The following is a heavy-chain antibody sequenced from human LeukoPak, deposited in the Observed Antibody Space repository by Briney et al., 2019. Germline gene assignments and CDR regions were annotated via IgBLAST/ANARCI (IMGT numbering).Heavy chain of an antibody. CDR3: AKDSGDSSGWFSYFDY. J-gene: IGHJ4*02. CDR2: FSGSAGST. CDR1: GFTFSNYA. Sequence: GGSLRLSCAASGFTFSNYAMSWVRQAPGKGLEWVSVFSGSAGSTLYADSVKGRFSISRDNSKNTLYLLTNSLRAEDTAVYYCAKDSGDSSGWFSYFDYWGQGTLVTVSS. D-gene: IGHD6-19*01. V-gene: IGHV3-23*01.